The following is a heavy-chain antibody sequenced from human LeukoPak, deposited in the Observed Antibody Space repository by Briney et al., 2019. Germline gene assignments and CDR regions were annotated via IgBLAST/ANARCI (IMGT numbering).Heavy chain of an antibody. CDR2: IIPIFGTA. D-gene: IGHD4-17*01. V-gene: IGHV1-69*05. J-gene: IGHJ4*02. CDR3: ARDWNDYGDYVLGY. Sequence: SVKVSRKASGGTFSSYAISWVRQAPGRGLEWMGGIIPIFGTANYAQKFQGRVTITTDESTSTAYMELSSLRSEDTAVYYCARDWNDYGDYVLGYWGQGTLVTVSS. CDR1: GGTFSSYA.